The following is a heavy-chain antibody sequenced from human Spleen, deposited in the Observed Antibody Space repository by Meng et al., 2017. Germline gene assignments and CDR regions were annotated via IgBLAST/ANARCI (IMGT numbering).Heavy chain of an antibody. CDR2: MKSNVDGGTV. CDR3: SGHVDY. V-gene: IGHV3-15*01. J-gene: IGHJ4*01. Sequence: EVQLVESGGGFVKPGGSLRLSCAASGFTFSNAWMSWVLQAPGKGLEWMGRMKSNVDGGTVDYAAAVKGRFFISRDDSEISFYLQMNSLKTEDTAVYYCSGHVDYWGHGTLVTVSS. CDR1: GFTFSNAW.